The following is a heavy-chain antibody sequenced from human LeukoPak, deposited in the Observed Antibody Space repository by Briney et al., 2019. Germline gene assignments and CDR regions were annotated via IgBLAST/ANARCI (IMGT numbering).Heavy chain of an antibody. Sequence: ASVKVSCKASGGTFSSYAISWVRQAPGQGLEWMGGIIPIFGTANYAQKFQGRVTITADESTSTAYMGLSSLRSEDTAVYYCARGDTPESDYWGQGTLVTVSS. CDR1: GGTFSSYA. D-gene: IGHD2-15*01. CDR3: ARGDTPESDY. V-gene: IGHV1-69*13. J-gene: IGHJ4*02. CDR2: IIPIFGTA.